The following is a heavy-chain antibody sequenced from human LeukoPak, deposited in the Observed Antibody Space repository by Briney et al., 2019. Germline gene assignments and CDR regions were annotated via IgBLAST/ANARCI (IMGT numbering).Heavy chain of an antibody. CDR1: GFTFSSYA. D-gene: IGHD3-9*01. Sequence: GGSLRLSCAASGFTFSSYAMSWVRQAPGKGLEWVSGISWNSGSIGYADSVKGRFTISRDNAKNSLYLQMNSLRAEDTALYYCAKGSYYDILTGYFDYWGQGTLVTVSS. CDR3: AKGSYYDILTGYFDY. V-gene: IGHV3-9*01. J-gene: IGHJ4*02. CDR2: ISWNSGSI.